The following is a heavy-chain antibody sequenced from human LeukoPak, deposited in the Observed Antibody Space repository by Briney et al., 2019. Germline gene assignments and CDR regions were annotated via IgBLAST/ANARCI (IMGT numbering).Heavy chain of an antibody. D-gene: IGHD3-22*01. CDR2: IYTSGST. J-gene: IGHJ4*02. CDR3: ARDGSGYYDTSGYRN. V-gene: IGHV4-61*02. CDR1: GASINSGSYY. Sequence: SETLSLTCTVSGASINSGSYYWSWIRQPAGKGLEWIGRIYTSGSTDYNPSLKSRVTISIDTSKNQFSLKLSSVAAADTAVYYCARDGSGYYDTSGYRNWGQGTLVTVSS.